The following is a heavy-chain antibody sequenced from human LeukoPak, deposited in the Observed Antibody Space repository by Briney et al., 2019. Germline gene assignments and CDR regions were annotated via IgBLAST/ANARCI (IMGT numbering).Heavy chain of an antibody. D-gene: IGHD2-15*01. J-gene: IGHJ2*01. CDR2: IYYSGST. Sequence: PSETLSLTCTVSGGSVSSGSYYWSWIRQPPGKGLEWIGYIYYSGSTNYNPSLKSRVTISVDTSKNQFSLKLSSVTAADTAVYYCARDQLVAPGRDPTLSRVVGGLDLWGRGTLVTVSS. V-gene: IGHV4-61*01. CDR3: ARDQLVAPGRDPTLSRVVGGLDL. CDR1: GGSVSSGSYY.